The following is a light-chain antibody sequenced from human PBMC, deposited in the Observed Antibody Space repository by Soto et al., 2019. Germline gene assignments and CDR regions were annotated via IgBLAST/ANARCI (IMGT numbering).Light chain of an antibody. CDR3: QQYNTWPRT. J-gene: IGKJ1*01. V-gene: IGKV1-39*01. CDR2: AAS. CDR1: QSIGTY. Sequence: DIQMTQSPSSLSASVGDRVTITCRASQSIGTYLNWYLQKPGKAPQLLIHAASSLQTGVPSRFSGSGSGTEFTLTISSLQPEDFAVYYCQQYNTWPRTFGQGTTVEIK.